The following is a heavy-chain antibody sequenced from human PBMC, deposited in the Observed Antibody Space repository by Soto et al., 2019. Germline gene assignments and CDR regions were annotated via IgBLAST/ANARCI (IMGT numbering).Heavy chain of an antibody. J-gene: IGHJ6*02. Sequence: ASVKVSCKASGYTFTSYGISWVRQAPGQGLEWMGWISAYNGNTNYAQKLQGRVTMTTDTSTSTAYMELRSLRSDDTSVYYCARGREEDTFYYYYYGMDVWGQGTTFTVSS. V-gene: IGHV1-18*01. CDR3: ARGREEDTFYYYYYGMDV. D-gene: IGHD2-15*01. CDR1: GYTFTSYG. CDR2: ISAYNGNT.